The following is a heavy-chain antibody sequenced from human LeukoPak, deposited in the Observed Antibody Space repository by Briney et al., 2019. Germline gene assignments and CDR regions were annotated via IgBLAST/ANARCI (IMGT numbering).Heavy chain of an antibody. V-gene: IGHV1-2*02. CDR3: ARDPGELLIPGYQNYYFDY. CDR1: GYTFTGYY. Sequence: GASVKVSCKASGYTFTGYYMHWVRQAPGQGLEWMGWINPNSGGTNYAQKFQGRVTMTRDTSISTAYMELSRLRSDDTAVYYCARDPGELLIPGYQNYYFDYWGQGTLVTVSS. D-gene: IGHD1-26*01. CDR2: INPNSGGT. J-gene: IGHJ4*02.